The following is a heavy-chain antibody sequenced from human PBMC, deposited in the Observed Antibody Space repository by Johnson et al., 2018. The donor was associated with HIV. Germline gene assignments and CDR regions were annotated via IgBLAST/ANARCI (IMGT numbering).Heavy chain of an antibody. J-gene: IGHJ3*02. CDR2: IKQDGSEK. Sequence: VQLVESGGGLVQPGGSLRLSCAASGFTFSSYWMSWVRQAPGKGLEWVANIKQDGSEKYYADSVKGRFTISRDNSKNTLYLQMNSLRAEDTAVYYCASSSYGSGRGDAFDIWGQGTMVTVSS. CDR3: ASSSYGSGRGDAFDI. V-gene: IGHV3-7*01. D-gene: IGHD3-10*01. CDR1: GFTFSSYW.